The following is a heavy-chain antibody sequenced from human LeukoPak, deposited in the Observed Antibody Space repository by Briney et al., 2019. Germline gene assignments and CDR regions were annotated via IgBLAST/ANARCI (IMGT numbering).Heavy chain of an antibody. Sequence: GGSLRLSCAASGFTFSSYGMHWVRQAPGKGLEWVAVISYDGSNKYYADSVKGRFTISRDNSKNTLYLQMNSLRAEDTAVYYCAKLHHFDWLLVSNWFDPWGQGTLVTVSS. V-gene: IGHV3-30*18. J-gene: IGHJ5*02. CDR3: AKLHHFDWLLVSNWFDP. D-gene: IGHD3-9*01. CDR2: ISYDGSNK. CDR1: GFTFSSYG.